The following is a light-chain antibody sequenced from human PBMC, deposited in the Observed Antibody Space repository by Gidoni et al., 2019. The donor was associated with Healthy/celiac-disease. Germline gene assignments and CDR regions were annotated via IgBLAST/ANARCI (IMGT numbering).Light chain of an antibody. V-gene: IGKV1-39*01. J-gene: IGKJ4*02. Sequence: DIQMTQSPSSPSASVGDRVTITCRASQSINSYLNWYQQKQGKAPQLLIYAASSLQSGVPSRFSGSGTGTDFTLTISSLQPEDFATYYSQQSYSTPPLTFGGGTKVEIK. CDR1: QSINSY. CDR3: QQSYSTPPLT. CDR2: AAS.